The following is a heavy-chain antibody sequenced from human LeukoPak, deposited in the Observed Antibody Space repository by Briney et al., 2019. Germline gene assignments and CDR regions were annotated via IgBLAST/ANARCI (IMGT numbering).Heavy chain of an antibody. D-gene: IGHD3-10*01. V-gene: IGHV3-66*01. CDR2: ISSDGNT. CDR1: GFTVSSSS. J-gene: IGHJ6*02. Sequence: PGGSLRLSCAASGFTVSSSSMNWVRLGPGKGLEWVSVISSDGNTYYADSVKGRFTISRDNPRNTLSLQMHGLRADDTAVYYCARGQEQFSSPWQWGPRGKNFYYYGMDVWGQGTTVTVSS. CDR3: ARGQEQFSSPWQWGPRGKNFYYYGMDV.